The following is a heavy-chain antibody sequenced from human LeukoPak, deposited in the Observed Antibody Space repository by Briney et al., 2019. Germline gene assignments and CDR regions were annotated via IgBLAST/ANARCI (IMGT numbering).Heavy chain of an antibody. D-gene: IGHD3-9*01. Sequence: GRSLRLSCAASGFTFSSYAMHWVRQAPGKGLEWVAVISYDGSNKYYADSVKGRFTISRDNSKNTLYLQMNSLRAEDTAVYYCARDGSLTRSVDYYMDVWGKGTTVTVSS. CDR3: ARDGSLTRSVDYYMDV. V-gene: IGHV3-30-3*01. CDR2: ISYDGSNK. J-gene: IGHJ6*03. CDR1: GFTFSSYA.